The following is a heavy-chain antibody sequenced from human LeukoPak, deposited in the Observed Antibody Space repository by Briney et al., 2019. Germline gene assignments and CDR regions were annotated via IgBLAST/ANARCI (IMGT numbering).Heavy chain of an antibody. D-gene: IGHD1-26*01. CDR2: ISGRSSTI. CDR3: ARDRIKSGSYYFDY. J-gene: IGHJ4*02. V-gene: IGHV3-48*01. CDR1: AFTFSDYS. Sequence: GGSLRLSCAASAFTFSDYSMNWVRQAPGKGLEWVSYISGRSSTIYYADSVKGRFTISRDNAKNSMYLQMNSLRAEDAAVYYCARDRIKSGSYYFDYWGQGTLVTVSS.